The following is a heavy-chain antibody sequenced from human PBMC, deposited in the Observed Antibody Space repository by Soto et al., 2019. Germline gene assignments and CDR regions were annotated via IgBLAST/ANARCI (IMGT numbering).Heavy chain of an antibody. Sequence: QLQLQESGPRLVKPSETLSLTCTVSGGSISSSTYYWGWIRQPPGEGLEWIGNAFYSGSPSYYNPSLNSRVPISVVTSKNQFPLKLSSVTAADTAVYYCARVTMVRGALNWFDPWGQGTLVTVSS. D-gene: IGHD3-10*01. V-gene: IGHV4-39*01. CDR3: ARVTMVRGALNWFDP. CDR1: GGSISSSTYY. CDR2: AFYSGSPS. J-gene: IGHJ5*02.